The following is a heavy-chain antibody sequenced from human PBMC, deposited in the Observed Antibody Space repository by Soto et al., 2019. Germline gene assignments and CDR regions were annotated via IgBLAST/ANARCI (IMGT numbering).Heavy chain of an antibody. CDR2: ISDTGSNH. D-gene: IGHD2-2*01. CDR1: GFTFSSYG. Sequence: GGSLRLSCVGSGFTFSSYGMHWVRQAPGKGLECVAVISDTGSNHYYAASVEGRFTISRENSKNTLSLHMDRLRVEDTAVYYCAKDRGGDCPDNSCYFGADYWGQGTPVTVSS. CDR3: AKDRGGDCPDNSCYFGADY. J-gene: IGHJ4*02. V-gene: IGHV3-30*18.